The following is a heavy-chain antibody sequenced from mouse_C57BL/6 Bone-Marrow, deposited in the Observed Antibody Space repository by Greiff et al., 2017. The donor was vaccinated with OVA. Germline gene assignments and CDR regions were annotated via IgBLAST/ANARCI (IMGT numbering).Heavy chain of an antibody. CDR2: IYPGDGDT. V-gene: IGHV1-82*01. CDR3: ARGTIAAYYAMDY. D-gene: IGHD2-12*01. Sequence: VQLQQSGPELVKPGASVKISCKASGYAFSSSWMNWVKQRPGKGLEWIGRIYPGDGDTNYNGKFKGKATLTADKSSSTAYMQLSSLTSEDSAVYFCARGTIAAYYAMDYWGQGTSVTVSS. CDR1: GYAFSSSW. J-gene: IGHJ4*01.